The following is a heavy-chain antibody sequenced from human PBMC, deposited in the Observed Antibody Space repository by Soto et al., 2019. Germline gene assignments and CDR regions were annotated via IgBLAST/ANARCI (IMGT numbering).Heavy chain of an antibody. D-gene: IGHD4-4*01. J-gene: IGHJ6*02. V-gene: IGHV3-30-3*01. CDR1: TFTFSSYA. CDR2: TSYDGSEK. Sequence: LRLSCAASTFTFSSYAMHWVRQAPGKGLEWVALTSYDGSEKYYADSVKGRFTIPRDNSKNTLYLQMSSLRAEDTAVYYCARDRLLASNTFYYNYGMDVWGPGTTVSV. CDR3: ARDRLLASNTFYYNYGMDV.